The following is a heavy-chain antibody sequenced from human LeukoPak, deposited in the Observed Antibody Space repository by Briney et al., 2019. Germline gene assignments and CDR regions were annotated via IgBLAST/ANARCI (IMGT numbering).Heavy chain of an antibody. Sequence: GGSLRLSCAASGFTFSSYGMHWVRQAPGKGLEWVAVIWYDGSNKYYADSVKGRFTISRDNSKNTLYLQMNSLRAEDTALYYCARDSSGDYAFDYWGQGTLVTVSS. J-gene: IGHJ4*02. CDR2: IWYDGSNK. CDR1: GFTFSSYG. D-gene: IGHD2-21*02. V-gene: IGHV3-33*01. CDR3: ARDSSGDYAFDY.